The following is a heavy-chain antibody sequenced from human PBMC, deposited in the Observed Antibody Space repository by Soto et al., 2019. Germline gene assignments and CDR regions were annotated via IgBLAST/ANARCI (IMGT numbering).Heavy chain of an antibody. CDR3: ATDGYNWKSIDY. D-gene: IGHD1-20*01. V-gene: IGHV3-15*07. Sequence: EVQLVESGGGLVKPGGSLRLSCAASGFTFSNAWMNWVRQAPGKGLEWVGRIKSKTDGGTTDYAAPVKGRFTISRDDSKDTLYLQMNSLKTEDTAVYFCATDGYNWKSIDYWGQRTLVTVSS. CDR1: GFTFSNAW. J-gene: IGHJ4*02. CDR2: IKSKTDGGTT.